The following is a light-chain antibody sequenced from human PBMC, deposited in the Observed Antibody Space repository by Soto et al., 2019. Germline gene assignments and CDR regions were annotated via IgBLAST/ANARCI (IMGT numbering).Light chain of an antibody. V-gene: IGKV1-5*01. CDR1: QSINNW. CDR3: QQYNAYSGT. J-gene: IGKJ5*01. CDR2: DVS. Sequence: DIQITQSPSTLSASLGDRVTITCRASQSINNWLAWYQQKPGKAPNLLIYDVSNLGSGVPSRFSGSGSGTEFTLTISSLQPDDFATYYCQQYNAYSGTFGQGTRLEIK.